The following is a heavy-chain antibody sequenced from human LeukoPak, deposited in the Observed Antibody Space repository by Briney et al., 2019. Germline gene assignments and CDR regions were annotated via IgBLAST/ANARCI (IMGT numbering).Heavy chain of an antibody. CDR1: GGSVSSGSYY. CDR2: IYYSGST. V-gene: IGHV4-61*01. D-gene: IGHD1-26*01. Sequence: PSETLSLTCTVSGGSVSSGSYYWSWIRQPPGKGLEWIGYIYYSGSTNYNPSLKSRVTISVDTSKNQFSLKLSSVTAADTAVYYCAREVGATTNWGQGALVTVSS. J-gene: IGHJ4*02. CDR3: AREVGATTN.